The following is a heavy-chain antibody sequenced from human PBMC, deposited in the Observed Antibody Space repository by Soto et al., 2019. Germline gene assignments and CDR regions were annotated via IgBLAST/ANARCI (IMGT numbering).Heavy chain of an antibody. Sequence: SLSLTCTFSCGSISSNNYYWSWIRQPPGKGLEWIGYIFYSGSTYYNPSLQSRVTISADTAKNQFSLKLSSVTAADTAVYYCARDIDFGMDVWGQGTTVTVSS. CDR1: CGSISSNNYY. J-gene: IGHJ6*02. CDR3: ARDIDFGMDV. V-gene: IGHV4-30-4*01. D-gene: IGHD3-16*02. CDR2: IFYSGST.